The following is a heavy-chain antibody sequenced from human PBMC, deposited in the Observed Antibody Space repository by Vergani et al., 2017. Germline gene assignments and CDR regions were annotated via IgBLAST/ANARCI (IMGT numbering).Heavy chain of an antibody. Sequence: EVHLEESGGGLVQPGGSLRLSCAASGFTFGDYYMAWIRLAPGKGLDWVASIKRDGTEAFYVDSVKGRFTISRDNAKTTLYLQMNSLRDEDRGVYYCARISGGSAPYLHYWGQGTLVTVAS. V-gene: IGHV3-7*01. CDR2: IKRDGTEA. CDR1: GFTFGDYY. J-gene: IGHJ1*01. D-gene: IGHD2-15*01. CDR3: ARISGGSAPYLHY.